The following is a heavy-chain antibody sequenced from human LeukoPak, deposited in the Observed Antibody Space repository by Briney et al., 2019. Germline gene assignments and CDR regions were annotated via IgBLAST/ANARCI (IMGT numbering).Heavy chain of an antibody. CDR2: IYYSGNS. CDR1: GGSITSYY. D-gene: IGHD3-3*01. Sequence: SETLSLTCTVSGGSITSYYWNWVRQPPGKGLEWIGYIYYSGNSNYNPPLKSRVTISVDTSKNHFSLKLSSVTAADTAVYYCAGWNTDFWSSYYYGMDVWGQGTTVTVSS. J-gene: IGHJ6*02. V-gene: IGHV4-59*01. CDR3: AGWNTDFWSSYYYGMDV.